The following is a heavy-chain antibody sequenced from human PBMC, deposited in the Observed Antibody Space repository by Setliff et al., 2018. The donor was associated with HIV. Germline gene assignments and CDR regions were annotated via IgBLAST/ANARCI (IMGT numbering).Heavy chain of an antibody. CDR3: ASPSDYYENSGLDY. CDR1: GDSVSNDNYY. CDR2: FHYGGTP. D-gene: IGHD3-22*01. J-gene: IGHJ4*02. V-gene: IGHV4-39*02. Sequence: SETLSLTCAVSGDSVSNDNYYWGWIRQPPGKGLEWIGSFHYGGTPNYNPSLRGRVDISIDTSKNHFSLRLTSVTAADTAAYYCASPSDYYENSGLDYWGQGRLVTVSS.